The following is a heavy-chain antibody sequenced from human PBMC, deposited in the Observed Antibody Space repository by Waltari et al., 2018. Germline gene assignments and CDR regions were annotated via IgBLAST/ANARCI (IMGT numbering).Heavy chain of an antibody. CDR2: INHSGST. Sequence: QVQLQQWGAGLLKPSETLSLTCAVYGGSFSGYYWSWIRQPPGKGLEWIGEINHSGSTNYKPSLKSRVTISVDTSKNQFSLKLSSVTAADTAVYYCARWGRGYSYGRPNPSYGMDVWGQGTTVTVSS. V-gene: IGHV4-34*01. J-gene: IGHJ6*02. CDR1: GGSFSGYY. D-gene: IGHD5-18*01. CDR3: ARWGRGYSYGRPNPSYGMDV.